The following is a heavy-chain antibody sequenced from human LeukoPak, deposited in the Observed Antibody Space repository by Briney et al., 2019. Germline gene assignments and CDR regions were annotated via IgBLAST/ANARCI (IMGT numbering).Heavy chain of an antibody. D-gene: IGHD2-21*02. V-gene: IGHV3-23*01. J-gene: IGHJ4*02. CDR2: IGGTDSGT. CDR1: GFTFITYA. Sequence: GGSLRFSCEASGFTFITYAMSWVRQAPGKGLQWVSGIGGTDSGTYYTDSVKGRFTISRDNSKNTVYLQIDSLRAEDTAVYYCAKCMSGSGVCLNFDSWGQGILVTVSS. CDR3: AKCMSGSGVCLNFDS.